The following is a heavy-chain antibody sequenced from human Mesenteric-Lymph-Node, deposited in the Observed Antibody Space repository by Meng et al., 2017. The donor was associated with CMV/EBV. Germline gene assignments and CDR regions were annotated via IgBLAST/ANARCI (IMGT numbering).Heavy chain of an antibody. V-gene: IGHV3-74*01. J-gene: IGHJ5*02. CDR3: VRTMGGDSS. D-gene: IGHD3-16*01. Sequence: LRLSCEASGCTCSNYWMSWVRQAPGKALMWVSQIKTDVTTTTYADSVKGRFTISRDNAQNTLYLQMSSLRVEDTAFYFCVRTMGGDSSWGQGTLVTVSS. CDR2: IKTDVTTT. CDR1: GCTCSNYW.